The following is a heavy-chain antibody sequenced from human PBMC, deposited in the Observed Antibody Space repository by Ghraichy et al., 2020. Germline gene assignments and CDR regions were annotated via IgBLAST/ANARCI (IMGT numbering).Heavy chain of an antibody. V-gene: IGHV4-61*01. CDR1: GDSVSSGIYY. Sequence: GSLRLSCTVSGDSVSSGIYYWSWIRQPPGKGLEWIGYIYYSGSTNYNPSLKSRVTISVDTSKNQFSLKLSSVTAADTAVYYCARDLMAAASQRFDPWGQGTLVTVSS. CDR2: IYYSGST. J-gene: IGHJ5*02. D-gene: IGHD6-13*01. CDR3: ARDLMAAASQRFDP.